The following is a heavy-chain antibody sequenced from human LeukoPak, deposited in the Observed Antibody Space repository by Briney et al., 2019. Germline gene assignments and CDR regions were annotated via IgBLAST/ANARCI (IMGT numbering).Heavy chain of an antibody. CDR2: IYSGGST. CDR3: ARIDSTMVTSFDY. V-gene: IGHV3-66*01. J-gene: IGHJ4*02. CDR1: GFTVSSNY. D-gene: IGHD5-18*01. Sequence: PGGSLRLSCAASGFTVSSNYMSWVRQAPGKGLEWVSFIYSGGSTYYADSVKGRFTISRDNSKNTLYLQMNSLRAEDTGVYYCARIDSTMVTSFDYWGQGTLVTVSS.